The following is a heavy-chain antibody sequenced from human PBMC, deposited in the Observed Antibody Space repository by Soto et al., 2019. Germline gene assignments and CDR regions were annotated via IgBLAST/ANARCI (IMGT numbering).Heavy chain of an antibody. CDR3: AKDILGTYSDFFDS. CDR1: GFTFTNYA. D-gene: IGHD1-26*01. V-gene: IGHV3-23*01. CDR2: VSGGGGST. Sequence: EVQLLESGGGLVQPGGSLRLSCAASGFTFTNYAMSWVRQAPGKGLEWVSSVSGGGGSTYYADSVKGRFTISRDNSKNTLFLQMSSLRAEDTAIYYCAKDILGTYSDFFDSWGQGTLVTVSS. J-gene: IGHJ4*02.